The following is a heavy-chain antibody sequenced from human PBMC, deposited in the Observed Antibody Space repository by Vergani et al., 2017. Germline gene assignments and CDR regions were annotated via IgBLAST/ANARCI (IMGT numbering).Heavy chain of an antibody. J-gene: IGHJ3*02. Sequence: QVQLQESGPGLVKPSETLSLTCAVSGFSIDNGYYWSWIRQPPGKGLEWIWYNYYSGSTNYNPSLKSRVTISVDTSKNQFFLKLSSVTAADTAVYYCARNPYCGGDCYSDAFDIWGQGTMVTVSS. CDR1: GFSIDNGYY. CDR2: NYYSGST. V-gene: IGHV4-59*01. CDR3: ARNPYCGGDCYSDAFDI. D-gene: IGHD2-21*02.